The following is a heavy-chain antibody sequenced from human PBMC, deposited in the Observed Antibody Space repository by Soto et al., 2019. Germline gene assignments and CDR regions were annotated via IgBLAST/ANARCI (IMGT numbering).Heavy chain of an antibody. CDR1: GYIFITYG. D-gene: IGHD6-19*01. CDR3: ARGVRGSGWYGY. V-gene: IGHV1-18*01. J-gene: IGHJ4*02. Sequence: ASVKVSCKASGYIFITYGIRWVRQAPGQGLEWIGRISPYNGKRNYAQNLQGRVTMTTDTSTSTAYMELRCLRSDDTAVYYCARGVRGSGWYGYGGQGTLVTVSS. CDR2: ISPYNGKR.